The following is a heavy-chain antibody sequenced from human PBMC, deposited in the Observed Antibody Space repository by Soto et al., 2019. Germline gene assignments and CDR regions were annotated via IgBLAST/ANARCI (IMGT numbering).Heavy chain of an antibody. CDR1: GYTFTSYV. J-gene: IGHJ4*02. V-gene: IGHV1-3*01. Sequence: ASVKVSCKASGYTFTSYVMHWVRQAPGQRLEWMGWINAGNGNTKYSQKFQGRVTITRDTSASTAYMELSSLRSEDTAVYYCAMDGLYCGGDCYFDYWGQGTLVTVSS. CDR3: AMDGLYCGGDCYFDY. CDR2: INAGNGNT. D-gene: IGHD2-21*02.